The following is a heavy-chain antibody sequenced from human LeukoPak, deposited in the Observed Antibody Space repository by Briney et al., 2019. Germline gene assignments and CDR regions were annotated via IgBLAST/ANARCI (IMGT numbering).Heavy chain of an antibody. CDR1: GGCFSGYY. J-gene: IGHJ4*02. V-gene: IGHV4-34*01. D-gene: IGHD3-9*01. CDR2: INHSGST. CDR3: ARISLTGYAPISGYFDY. Sequence: SETLSLTCAVYGGCFSGYYRSWIRQPPGKGLEWIAEINHSGSTNYNPSLKSRVTISVDTSKNQFSLKLSSVTAADTAVYYCARISLTGYAPISGYFDYWGQGTLVTVSS.